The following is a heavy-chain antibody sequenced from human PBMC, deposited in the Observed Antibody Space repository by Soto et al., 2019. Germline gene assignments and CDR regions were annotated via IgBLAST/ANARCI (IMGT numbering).Heavy chain of an antibody. V-gene: IGHV4-59*08. J-gene: IGHJ5*02. CDR1: GGSINNYY. Sequence: SETLSLTCTVSGGSINNYYWSWIRQPPGKGLEWIGYIYYSGRTAYNPSLKSRVIISVDTSKNQFSLKLSSVTAADTALYFCAKHRDCSGDTCYSGEFGPWGQGTLVTVSS. CDR3: AKHRDCSGDTCYSGEFGP. D-gene: IGHD2-15*01. CDR2: IYYSGRT.